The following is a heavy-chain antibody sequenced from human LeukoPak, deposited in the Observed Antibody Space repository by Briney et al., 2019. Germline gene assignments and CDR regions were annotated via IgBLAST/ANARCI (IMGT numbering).Heavy chain of an antibody. V-gene: IGHV3-23*01. J-gene: IGHJ4*02. Sequence: GGSLRLSCAASGFTFSSYAMSWVRQAPGKGLEWVSAISGSGGSTYYADSVKGRFTISRDNSKNTLYVQMNSLRAEDTAVYYCAKAYTSSWYYFDYWGQGTLVTVSS. CDR3: AKAYTSSWYYFDY. D-gene: IGHD6-13*01. CDR2: ISGSGGST. CDR1: GFTFSSYA.